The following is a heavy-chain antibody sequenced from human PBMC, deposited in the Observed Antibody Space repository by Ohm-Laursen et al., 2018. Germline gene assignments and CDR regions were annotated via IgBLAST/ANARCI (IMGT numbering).Heavy chain of an antibody. CDR2: INPNSGDT. D-gene: IGHD1-1*01. V-gene: IGHV1-2*02. J-gene: IGHJ4*02. Sequence: GSSVKVSCKASGYTFTEYYMHWVRQAPGQGLEWMGWINPNSGDTNYAQKFQGRVTMTRDTSITTAYMELGRLTSDDTAVYYCVIKYKSLDYWGQGTLVTVSS. CDR3: VIKYKSLDY. CDR1: GYTFTEYY.